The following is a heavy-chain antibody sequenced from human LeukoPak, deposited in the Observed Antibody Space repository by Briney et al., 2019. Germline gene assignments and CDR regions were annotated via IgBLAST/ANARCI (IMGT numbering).Heavy chain of an antibody. CDR1: GFTFSSYS. CDR3: AKDFRPPYGSGFYYYYGMDV. CDR2: ISSSSSYI. V-gene: IGHV3-21*04. D-gene: IGHD3-10*01. Sequence: PGGSLRLSCAASGFTFSSYSMNWVRQAPGKGLEWVSSISSSSSYIYYADSVKGRFTISRDNAKNSLYLQMNSLRAEDTAVYYCAKDFRPPYGSGFYYYYGMDVWGQGTTVTVSS. J-gene: IGHJ6*02.